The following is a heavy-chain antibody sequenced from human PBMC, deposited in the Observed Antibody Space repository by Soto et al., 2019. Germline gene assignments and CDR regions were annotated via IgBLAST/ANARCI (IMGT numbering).Heavy chain of an antibody. CDR1: GFTFSSYW. CDR2: IKQDGSEK. J-gene: IGHJ6*02. CDR3: ARVFGEWLRREYYYYGMDV. Sequence: PGGSLRLSCAASGFTFSSYWMSWVRQSPGKGLEWVANIKQDGSEKYYVDSVKGRFTISRDNAKNSLYLQMNSLRAEDTAVYYCARVFGEWLRREYYYYGMDVWGQGTTVTVSS. V-gene: IGHV3-7*01. D-gene: IGHD3-3*01.